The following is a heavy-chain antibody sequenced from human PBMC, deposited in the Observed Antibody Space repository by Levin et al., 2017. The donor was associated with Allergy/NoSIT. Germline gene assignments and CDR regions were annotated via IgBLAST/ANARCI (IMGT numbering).Heavy chain of an antibody. CDR1: GYTFTGYY. CDR2: INPNSGGT. CDR3: ARGGAWLVQLRDAFDI. D-gene: IGHD6-19*01. V-gene: IGHV1-2*06. Sequence: GESLKISCKASGYTFTGYYMHWVRQAPGQGLEWMGRINPNSGGTNYAQKFQGRVTMTRDTSISTAYMELSRLRSDDTAVYYCARGGAWLVQLRDAFDIWGQGTMVTVSS. J-gene: IGHJ3*02.